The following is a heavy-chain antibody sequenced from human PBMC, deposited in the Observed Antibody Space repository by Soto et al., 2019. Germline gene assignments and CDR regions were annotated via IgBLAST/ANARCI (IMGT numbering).Heavy chain of an antibody. CDR1: GYTFTSYG. CDR2: ISAYNGNT. Sequence: ASVKVSCKASGYTFTSYGISWVRQAPGQGLEWMGWISAYNGNTNYAQKLQGRVTMTTDTSTSTAYMELRSLRSDDTAVYYCARDRGIPGIAVAGKAPFEYWGQGTLVIVSS. CDR3: ARDRGIPGIAVAGKAPFEY. D-gene: IGHD6-19*01. V-gene: IGHV1-18*01. J-gene: IGHJ4*02.